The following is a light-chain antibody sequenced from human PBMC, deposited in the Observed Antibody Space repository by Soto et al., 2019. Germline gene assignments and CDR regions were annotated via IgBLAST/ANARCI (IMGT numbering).Light chain of an antibody. CDR3: HQYDSYPWT. V-gene: IGKV1-5*01. Sequence: DIQMTQSPYTLSASVGDTVTITCRASQGISSWLGWYQFKPGKAPKILIYDASHLEGGVPSRFSGSGSGTDFTLSISSLQPDDFAIYFCHQYDSYPWTFGQGTQV. CDR1: QGISSW. CDR2: DAS. J-gene: IGKJ1*01.